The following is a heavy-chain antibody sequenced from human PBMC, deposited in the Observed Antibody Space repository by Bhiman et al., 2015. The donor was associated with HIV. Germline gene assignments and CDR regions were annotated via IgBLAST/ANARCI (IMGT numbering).Heavy chain of an antibody. J-gene: IGHJ5*02. CDR3: ASRASNWYDEGPWFDP. D-gene: IGHD6-13*01. CDR2: INSRSSTI. CDR1: GFGFSTYS. Sequence: EVQLVESGGGLVQPGGSLRLSCAASGFGFSTYSMNWVRQAPGKGLEWVSYINSRSSTIYYADSVKGRFTISRDNVKNSLYLQMNSLRVEDTAVYYCASRASNWYDEGPWFDPWGQGTLVTVSS. V-gene: IGHV3-48*01.